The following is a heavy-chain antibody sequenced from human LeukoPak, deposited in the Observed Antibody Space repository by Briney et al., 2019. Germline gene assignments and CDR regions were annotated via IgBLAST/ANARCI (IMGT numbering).Heavy chain of an antibody. V-gene: IGHV4-4*07. Sequence: SETLPLTCTVSGGSISSYYWSWIRQPAGKGLEWIGRIYTSGSTNYNPSLKSRVTMSVDTSKNQFSLKLSSVTAADTAVYYCAREDDIPGYYYYMDVWGKGTTVTVSS. CDR3: AREDDIPGYYYYMDV. CDR2: IYTSGST. D-gene: IGHD3-9*01. CDR1: GGSISSYY. J-gene: IGHJ6*03.